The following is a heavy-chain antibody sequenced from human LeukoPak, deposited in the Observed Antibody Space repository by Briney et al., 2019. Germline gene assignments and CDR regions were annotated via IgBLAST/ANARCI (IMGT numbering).Heavy chain of an antibody. CDR2: IYYSGST. CDR3: ARGRYYYDSSGWIDY. V-gene: IGHV4-59*01. J-gene: IGHJ4*02. Sequence: SETLSLTCTVSGGSISSYYWSWIRQPPGKGLEWIGYIYYSGSTNYNPSLKSRVTISVDTSKNQFSLKLSSVTAADTAVYYCARGRYYYDSSGWIDYWGQGTLVTVSS. D-gene: IGHD3-22*01. CDR1: GGSISSYY.